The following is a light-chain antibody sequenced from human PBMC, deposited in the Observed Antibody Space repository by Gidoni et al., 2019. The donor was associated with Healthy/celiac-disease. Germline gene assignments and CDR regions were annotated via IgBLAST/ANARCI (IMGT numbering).Light chain of an antibody. V-gene: IGKV1-9*01. CDR2: AAS. CDR1: QGISSY. Sequence: DIQLTQSPSFLPASVGDRVNITCRASQGISSYLAWYQQKPGKAPKLLIYAASTLQSGVPSRFSGSGSGTEFTLTISRLQPEDFATYYCQQLNSYPRTFGQGTKVEIK. J-gene: IGKJ1*01. CDR3: QQLNSYPRT.